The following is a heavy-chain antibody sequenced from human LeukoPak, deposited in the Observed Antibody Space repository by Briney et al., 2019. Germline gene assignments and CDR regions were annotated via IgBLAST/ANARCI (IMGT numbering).Heavy chain of an antibody. Sequence: SETLSLTCTVSGGSISSGDYYWSWIRQPAGKGLEWIGRIYTSGSTNYNPSLKSRVTISIDTSKNQFSLKLSSVTAADTAVYYCARVVAAAGNNWFDPWGQGTLVTVSS. J-gene: IGHJ5*02. CDR3: ARVVAAAGNNWFDP. CDR2: IYTSGST. D-gene: IGHD6-13*01. CDR1: GGSISSGDYY. V-gene: IGHV4-61*02.